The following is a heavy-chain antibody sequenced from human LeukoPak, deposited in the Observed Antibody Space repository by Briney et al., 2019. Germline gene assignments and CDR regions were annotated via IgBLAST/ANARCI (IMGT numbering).Heavy chain of an antibody. J-gene: IGHJ4*02. D-gene: IGHD6-13*01. V-gene: IGHV3-30-3*01. CDR1: GFTFSSYA. CDR2: ISYDGSNK. CDR3: ARAQGEEQQLVPDY. Sequence: PGGSLRLSCAASGFTFSSYAMHWVRQAPGKGLEWVAVISYDGSNKYYADSVKGRFTISRDNSKNTLYLQMNSLRAEDTAVYYCARAQGEEQQLVPDYWGQGTLVTVSS.